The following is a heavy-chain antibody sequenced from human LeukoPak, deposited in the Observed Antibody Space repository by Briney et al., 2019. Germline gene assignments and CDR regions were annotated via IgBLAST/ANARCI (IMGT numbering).Heavy chain of an antibody. V-gene: IGHV4-59*01. CDR3: AREGTAAADNWFNP. J-gene: IGHJ5*02. CDR1: GGSISSYY. D-gene: IGHD6-13*01. CDR2: IYYSGST. Sequence: SETLSLTCTVSGGSISSYYWSWIRQPPGKGLEWIGYIYYSGSTNYNPSLKSRVTISVDTSKNQFSLKLSSVTAADTAVYYCAREGTAAADNWFNPWGRGTLVTVSS.